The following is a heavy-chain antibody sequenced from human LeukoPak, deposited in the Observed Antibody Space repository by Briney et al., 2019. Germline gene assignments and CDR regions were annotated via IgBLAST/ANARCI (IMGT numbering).Heavy chain of an antibody. CDR1: GFTVSSNY. CDR3: ARDSGSGSGNFDY. Sequence: PGGSLRLSCAAPGFTVSSNYMNWVRQAPGKGLEWVSVIYSGGNTYYADSVKGRFTISRDNFKNTLYLQMNSLRAEDTALYYCARDSGSGSGNFDYWGQGTLVTVSS. CDR2: IYSGGNT. D-gene: IGHD3-10*01. V-gene: IGHV3-53*01. J-gene: IGHJ4*02.